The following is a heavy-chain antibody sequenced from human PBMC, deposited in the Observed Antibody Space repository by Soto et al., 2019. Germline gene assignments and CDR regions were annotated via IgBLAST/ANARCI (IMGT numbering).Heavy chain of an antibody. CDR1: GYIFTGYY. J-gene: IGHJ3*02. Sequence: GASVKVSCKASGYIFTGYYIQWVRQAPGQGLEWMGWINTKTGGTKYAQKFQGRVTMTRDTSINTAYMEVGRLRSDDTAVYYCATDKLAFDMWGKGTMGNVAS. D-gene: IGHD3-9*01. CDR2: INTKTGGT. CDR3: ATDKLAFDM. V-gene: IGHV1-2*02.